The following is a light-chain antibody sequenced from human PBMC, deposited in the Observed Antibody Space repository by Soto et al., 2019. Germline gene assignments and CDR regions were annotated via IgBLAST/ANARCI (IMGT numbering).Light chain of an antibody. J-gene: IGLJ3*02. Sequence: QLVLTQPPSASGTPGQRVTISCSGSSSNIGSNIVNWYQQFPGTAPKLLIYNSNQRPSGVPDRFSGSKSGTSASLAIGGLQSEDEADYYCAAWDDSLNAWVFGGGTKLTVL. CDR1: SSNIGSNI. CDR2: NSN. CDR3: AAWDDSLNAWV. V-gene: IGLV1-44*01.